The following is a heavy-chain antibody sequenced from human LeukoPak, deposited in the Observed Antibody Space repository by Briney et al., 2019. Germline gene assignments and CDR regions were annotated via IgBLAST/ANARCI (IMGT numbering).Heavy chain of an antibody. J-gene: IGHJ4*02. CDR2: ITGSGGST. CDR1: GFTFSSYA. D-gene: IGHD6-13*01. CDR3: AHISSSRPDY. V-gene: IGHV3-23*01. Sequence: GGPLRLSCAASGFTFSSYAMSWVRQAPGKGLEWVSAITGSGGSTYYADSVKGRFTISRDNSKNTLYLQMNSLRAEDTAVYYCAHISSSRPDYWGQGTLVSVSS.